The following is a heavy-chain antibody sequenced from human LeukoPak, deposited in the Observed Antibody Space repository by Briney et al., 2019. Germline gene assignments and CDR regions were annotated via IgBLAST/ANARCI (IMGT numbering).Heavy chain of an antibody. J-gene: IGHJ5*02. CDR2: INHGGGT. D-gene: IGHD3-10*01. CDR3: ARGSYYYGSGSYHNTFDP. V-gene: IGHV4-34*01. Sequence: SETLSLTCAVYGGSFSGYYWSWIRQPPGKGLEWIGEINHGGGTNYNPSLKSRVTISVDTSKNQFSLKLSSVTAADTAVYYCARGSYYYGSGSYHNTFDPWGQGTLVTVSS. CDR1: GGSFSGYY.